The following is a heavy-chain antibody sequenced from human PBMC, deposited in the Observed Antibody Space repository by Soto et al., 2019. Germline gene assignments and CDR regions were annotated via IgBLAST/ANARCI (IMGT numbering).Heavy chain of an antibody. CDR2: INPLFRTP. CDR3: AKGVASSD. Sequence: QVHLVQSEAEVRKPGSSVKVSCKSSGGSFTTYSIIWVRQAPGQGLEWMGGINPLFRTPVYAQKFQGRVTISADESTSAAHLEVTGLTPEDTAVYFCAKGVASSDWGQGTPVTVSS. J-gene: IGHJ4*02. D-gene: IGHD5-12*01. CDR1: GGSFTTYS. V-gene: IGHV1-69*01.